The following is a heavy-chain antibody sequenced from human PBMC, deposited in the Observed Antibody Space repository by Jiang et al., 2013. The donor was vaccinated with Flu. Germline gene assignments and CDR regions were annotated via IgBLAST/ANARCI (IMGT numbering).Heavy chain of an antibody. CDR3: ARDGARPGRVYYFDY. D-gene: IGHD1-26*01. Sequence: VQLLESGGGLVQPGGSLRLSCAASGFTFSSYEMNWVRQAPGKGLEWVSYISSSGSTIYYADSVKGRFTISRDNAKNSLYLQMNSLRAEDTAVYYCARDGARPGRVYYFDYWGQGTLVTVSS. V-gene: IGHV3-48*03. CDR2: ISSSGSTI. J-gene: IGHJ4*02. CDR1: GFTFSSYE.